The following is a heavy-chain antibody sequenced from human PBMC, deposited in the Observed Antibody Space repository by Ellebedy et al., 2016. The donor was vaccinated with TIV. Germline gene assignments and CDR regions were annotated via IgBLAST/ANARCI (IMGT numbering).Heavy chain of an antibody. Sequence: PGGSLRLSCAASGFTLSGYWMHWVRQVPGKGLMWVSRINTDGSITSYADSVEGRFTITRDNAKKTLYLEMSSLRPEDTAVYYCTRESFRYFDWDLWGQGTLVTVSS. D-gene: IGHD3-9*01. CDR3: TRESFRYFDWDL. J-gene: IGHJ4*02. CDR1: GFTLSGYW. V-gene: IGHV3-74*01. CDR2: INTDGSIT.